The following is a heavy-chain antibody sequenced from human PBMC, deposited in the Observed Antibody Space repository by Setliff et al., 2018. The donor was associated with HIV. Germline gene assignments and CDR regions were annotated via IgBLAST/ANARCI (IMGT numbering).Heavy chain of an antibody. Sequence: PSETLSLTCSVSGYSISSGYYWGWIRQPPGKGLEWIGSIYYSGSTNYNPSLKSRVTISVDTSKNQFSLKLSSVTAEDTALYFCARGRYRYGVYYFDSWGQGTLVTVSS. CDR1: GYSISSGYY. CDR2: IYYSGST. D-gene: IGHD1-26*01. V-gene: IGHV4-38-2*02. CDR3: ARGRYRYGVYYFDS. J-gene: IGHJ4*02.